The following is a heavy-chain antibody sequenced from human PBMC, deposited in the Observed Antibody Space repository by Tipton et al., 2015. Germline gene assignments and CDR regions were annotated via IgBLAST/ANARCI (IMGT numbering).Heavy chain of an antibody. Sequence: RSLRLSCAASGFTFSSYGMHWVRQAPGKGLEWVSVISYDGSTVYYVDSVKGRCTISRDNSKNTLFLQMNSLRAEDTAVYYCAKPYGGSHYWYFDLWGRGTLVTVSS. CDR1: GFTFSSYG. CDR3: AKPYGGSHYWYFDL. V-gene: IGHV3-30*18. D-gene: IGHD4-23*01. J-gene: IGHJ2*01. CDR2: ISYDGSTV.